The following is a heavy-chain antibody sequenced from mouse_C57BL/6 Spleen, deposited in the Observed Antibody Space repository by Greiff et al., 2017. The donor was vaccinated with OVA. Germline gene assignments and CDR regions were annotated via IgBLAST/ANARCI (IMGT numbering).Heavy chain of an antibody. CDR2: IYPSDSET. CDR3: ARGRFYGSSPFAY. CDR1: GYTFTSYW. J-gene: IGHJ3*01. D-gene: IGHD1-1*01. Sequence: QVQLQQPGAELVRPGSSVKLSCKASGYTFTSYWMDWVKQRPGQGLEWIGNIYPSDSETHYNQKFKDKATLTVDKSSSTAYMQLSSLTSEDSAVYYGARGRFYGSSPFAYWGQGTLVTVSA. V-gene: IGHV1-61*01.